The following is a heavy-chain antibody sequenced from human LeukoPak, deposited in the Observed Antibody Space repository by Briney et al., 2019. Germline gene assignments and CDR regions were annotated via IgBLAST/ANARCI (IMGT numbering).Heavy chain of an antibody. J-gene: IGHJ4*02. CDR1: GYTFSNYR. Sequence: ASVKVSCKASGYTFSNYRISWLRQAPGQGLEWMGRISAYSGNTNYAQKLQGRVSLTTDTSTSTAYMELRSLRSDDTAVYYCARDLGVITAAGIGYWGQGTLVTVSS. D-gene: IGHD6-13*01. V-gene: IGHV1-18*01. CDR2: ISAYSGNT. CDR3: ARDLGVITAAGIGY.